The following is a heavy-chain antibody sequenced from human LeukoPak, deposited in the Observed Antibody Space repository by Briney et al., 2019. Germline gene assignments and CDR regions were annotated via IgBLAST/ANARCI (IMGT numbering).Heavy chain of an antibody. CDR2: FSSQSGEK. V-gene: IGHV3-9*01. CDR3: AFSGGSSGWAPNT. J-gene: IGHJ5*02. Sequence: GGSLRLSCAASGVRFDEYAMHWVRQVPRKGLAWGSGFSSQSGEKAYADSVKGRFTISRDNAKKFLYLQMNSLRPEDTALYYCAFSGGSSGWAPNTWGQGIRVTVSS. D-gene: IGHD6-19*01. CDR1: GVRFDEYA.